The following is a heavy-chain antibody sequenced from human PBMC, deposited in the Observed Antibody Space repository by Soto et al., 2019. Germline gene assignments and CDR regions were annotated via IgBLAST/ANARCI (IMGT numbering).Heavy chain of an antibody. D-gene: IGHD2-15*01. Sequence: LVESGGGLVQSGGSLRLSCAASGFTFDYYCMHWVRQVPGKGLLWVSHIQNDASLTTYADSVKGRFITSRDNAKNTLYLQMNGLRVEDTAVYFCVRGQRGGFDLWGQGTMVTVSS. J-gene: IGHJ3*01. CDR2: IQNDASLT. CDR1: GFTFDYYC. CDR3: VRGQRGGFDL. V-gene: IGHV3-74*01.